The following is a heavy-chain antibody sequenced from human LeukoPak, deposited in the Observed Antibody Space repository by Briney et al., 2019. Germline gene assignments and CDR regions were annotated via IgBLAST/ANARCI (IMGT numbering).Heavy chain of an antibody. CDR3: ASEHPGYCSGGSCYNDDAFDI. CDR1: GGSISSYY. J-gene: IGHJ3*02. CDR2: IYTSGST. V-gene: IGHV4-4*07. D-gene: IGHD2-15*01. Sequence: SETLSLTCTVSGGSISSYYWSWIRQPAGKGLEWIERIYTSGSTNYNPSLKSRVTMSVDTSKNQFSLKLSSVTAADTAVYYCASEHPGYCSGGSCYNDDAFDIWGQGTMVTVSS.